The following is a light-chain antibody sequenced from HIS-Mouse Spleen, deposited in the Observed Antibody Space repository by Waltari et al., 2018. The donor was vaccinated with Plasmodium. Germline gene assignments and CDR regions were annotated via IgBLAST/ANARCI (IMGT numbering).Light chain of an antibody. CDR3: QQRSNWLT. CDR1: QRVSSY. Sequence: EIVLTQSPATLSLSPGERATLSCRASQRVSSYLAWYQQQPGQAPRLLIYDASNRATGIPARFRSSGSGTDFTLTISSLEPEDFAVYYCQQRSNWLTFGGGTKVEIK. J-gene: IGKJ4*01. CDR2: DAS. V-gene: IGKV3-11*01.